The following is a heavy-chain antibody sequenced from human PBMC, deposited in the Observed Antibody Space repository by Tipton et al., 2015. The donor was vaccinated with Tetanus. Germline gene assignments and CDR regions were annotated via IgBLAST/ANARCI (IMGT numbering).Heavy chain of an antibody. CDR2: INHSGST. V-gene: IGHV4-34*01. J-gene: IGHJ4*02. D-gene: IGHD2-8*01. CDR1: GGSFSGYF. CDR3: ARDPSGGVRYFDY. Sequence: LSLTCAVYGGSFSGYFWSWIRQPPGKGLEWIGEINHSGSTNYNPSLKSRVTMSVDTSKNQFSLKLTSVTAADTAVYYCARDPSGGVRYFDYWGQGTLVTVSS.